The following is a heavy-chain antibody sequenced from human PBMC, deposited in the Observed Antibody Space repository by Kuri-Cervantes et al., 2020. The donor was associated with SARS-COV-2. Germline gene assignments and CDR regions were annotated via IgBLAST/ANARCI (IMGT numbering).Heavy chain of an antibody. CDR3: AREYCSSTSCYGAFDI. D-gene: IGHD2-2*01. CDR1: GYSISSGYY. J-gene: IGHJ3*02. V-gene: IGHV4-38-2*02. CDR2: IYHSGST. Sequence: SQTLSLTCAVSGYSISSGYYWGWIRQPPGKGLEWIGSIYHSGSTNYNPSLKSRVTISVDTSKNQFSLKLSSVTAADTAVYYCAREYCSSTSCYGAFDIWGQGTMVTDSS.